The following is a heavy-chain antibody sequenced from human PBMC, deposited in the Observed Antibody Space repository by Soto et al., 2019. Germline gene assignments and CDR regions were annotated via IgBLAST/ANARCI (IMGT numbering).Heavy chain of an antibody. D-gene: IGHD2-21*02. Sequence: EVQLVESGGGLIQPGGSLRLSCAASGFAVSSKYMTWVRQAPGKGLEWVSVIYGGGTTYYADSVKGRLTISRDTSKNTLYLQMNSLRAEDTAVYYCVLTTAWPGFDFWGQGTLVTVSS. V-gene: IGHV3-53*01. CDR3: VLTTAWPGFDF. J-gene: IGHJ4*02. CDR1: GFAVSSKY. CDR2: IYGGGTT.